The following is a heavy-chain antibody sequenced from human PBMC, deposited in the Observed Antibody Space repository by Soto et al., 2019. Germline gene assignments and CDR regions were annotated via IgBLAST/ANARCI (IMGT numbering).Heavy chain of an antibody. V-gene: IGHV3-72*01. Sequence: EVQLVESGGGLVQPGGSLRLSCAASGFTFSDHYMDWVRQAPGKGLEWVGRIRNKANSYTTEYAASVQGRFTISRDDSKNSLVLQMNSLKTEDTAMYYCARWDCSGGRCYSDYWGQGTLVTVSS. J-gene: IGHJ4*02. CDR2: IRNKANSYTT. D-gene: IGHD2-15*01. CDR3: ARWDCSGGRCYSDY. CDR1: GFTFSDHY.